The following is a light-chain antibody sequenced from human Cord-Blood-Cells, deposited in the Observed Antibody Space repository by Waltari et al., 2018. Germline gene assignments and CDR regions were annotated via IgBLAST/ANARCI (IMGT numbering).Light chain of an antibody. J-gene: IGKJ2*01. CDR1: QSLVHSDGNTY. V-gene: IGKV2-30*02. Sequence: DVVMTQSPLSLPVTLGQPASISCRSSQSLVHSDGNTYLNWFQQRPGQSPRRLIYKVSNRDSGVPDRFSGSGSGTDFTLKISRVEAEDVGAYYCMQGTHWYTFGQGTKLEIK. CDR2: KVS. CDR3: MQGTHWYT.